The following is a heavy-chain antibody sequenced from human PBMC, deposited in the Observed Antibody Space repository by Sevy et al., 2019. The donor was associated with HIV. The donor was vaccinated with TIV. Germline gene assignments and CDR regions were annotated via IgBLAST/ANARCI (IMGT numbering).Heavy chain of an antibody. D-gene: IGHD4-17*01. Sequence: GGSLRLSCAASGFTLSDYYMSWIRQAPGKGLEWVSYISGNDDTKYYADSVKGRFTNSRDNAQNSEYLKMNSLRAEDTAVYYCARDHVKDGDLGDYYYFAMDVWGQGTTVTVSS. CDR2: ISGNDDTK. CDR3: ARDHVKDGDLGDYYYFAMDV. J-gene: IGHJ6*02. CDR1: GFTLSDYY. V-gene: IGHV3-11*01.